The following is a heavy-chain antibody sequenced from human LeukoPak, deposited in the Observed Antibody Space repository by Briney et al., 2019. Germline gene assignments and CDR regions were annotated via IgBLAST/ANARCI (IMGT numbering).Heavy chain of an antibody. D-gene: IGHD2/OR15-2a*01. Sequence: PGGSLRLSCAASGYTFSWHAVHWVRQAPGKGLEWVAQIWSGGNYAYYGDSVKGRFIISRDDSKNTAYLQMNSVRVDDTAVYFCARDEQNIGPYGFDYWGQGTLVTVSS. CDR2: IWSGGNYA. V-gene: IGHV3-33*01. CDR3: ARDEQNIGPYGFDY. J-gene: IGHJ4*02. CDR1: GYTFSWHA.